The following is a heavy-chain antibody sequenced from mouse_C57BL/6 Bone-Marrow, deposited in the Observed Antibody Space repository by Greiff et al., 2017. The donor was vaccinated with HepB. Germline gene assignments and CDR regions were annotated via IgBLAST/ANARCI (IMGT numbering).Heavy chain of an antibody. CDR1: GFTFSDYG. Sequence: EVKLMESGGGLVQPGGSLKLSCAASGFTFSDYGMAWVRQAPRKGPEWVAFISNLAYSIYYADTVTGRFTISRENAKNTLYLEMSSLRCEDTAMYYCARMTTVGYFDVWGTGTTVTVSS. V-gene: IGHV5-15*01. D-gene: IGHD1-1*01. CDR3: ARMTTVGYFDV. CDR2: ISNLAYSI. J-gene: IGHJ1*03.